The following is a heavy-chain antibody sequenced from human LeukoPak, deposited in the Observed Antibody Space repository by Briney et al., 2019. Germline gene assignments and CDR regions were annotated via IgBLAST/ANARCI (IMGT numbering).Heavy chain of an antibody. CDR1: GFTFSLYA. J-gene: IGHJ4*02. CDR2: INSGSSDK. V-gene: IGHV3-21*05. CDR3: ARDTYEPGLIDF. D-gene: IGHD3-3*01. Sequence: PGGSLRLSCAASGFTFSLYAMNWVRQAPAKGLEWVSYINSGSSDKHYTESVRGRFTISRDNAKKTLYLQMDSLRAEDTAVYYCARDTYEPGLIDFWGQGTLVSVSS.